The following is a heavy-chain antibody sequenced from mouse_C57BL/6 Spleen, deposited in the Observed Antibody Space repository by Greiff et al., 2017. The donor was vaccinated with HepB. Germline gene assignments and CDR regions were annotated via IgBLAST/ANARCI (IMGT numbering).Heavy chain of an antibody. V-gene: IGHV10-1*01. D-gene: IGHD3-3*01. Sequence: EVMLVESGGGLVQPKGSLKLSCAASGFSFNTYAMNWVRQAPGKGLEWVARIRSKSNNYATYYADSVKDRFTISRDDSESMLYLQMNNLKTEDTAMYYCVRSWDRGAWFAYWGQGTLVTVSA. CDR1: GFSFNTYA. CDR2: IRSKSNNYAT. CDR3: VRSWDRGAWFAY. J-gene: IGHJ3*01.